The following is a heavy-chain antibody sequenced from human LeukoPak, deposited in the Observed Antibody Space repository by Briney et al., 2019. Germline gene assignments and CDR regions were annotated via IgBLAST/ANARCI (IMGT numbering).Heavy chain of an antibody. CDR3: ARHWNYDYVLGR. CDR1: GGSFSGYY. J-gene: IGHJ4*02. Sequence: PSETLSLTCAVYGGSFSGYYWSWIRQPPGKGLEWIGEINHSGSTNYNPSLKSRVTISVDTSKNQFPLKLSSVTAADTAVYYCARHWNYDYVLGRWGQGTLVTVSS. D-gene: IGHD3-16*01. CDR2: INHSGST. V-gene: IGHV4-34*01.